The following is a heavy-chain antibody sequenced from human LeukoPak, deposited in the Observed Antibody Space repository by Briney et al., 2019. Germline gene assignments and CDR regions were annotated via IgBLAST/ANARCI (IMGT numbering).Heavy chain of an antibody. CDR2: INAGNGNT. CDR3: ARRFSRSNAAIDY. J-gene: IGHJ4*02. V-gene: IGHV1-3*01. Sequence: ASVKVSCKASGYTFTSYAMHWVRQAPGQRLEWMGWINAGNGNTKYSQKFQGRVTITRDTSASTAYMELSSLRSDDTAVYYCARRFSRSNAAIDYWGQGTLVTVSS. D-gene: IGHD3-3*01. CDR1: GYTFTSYA.